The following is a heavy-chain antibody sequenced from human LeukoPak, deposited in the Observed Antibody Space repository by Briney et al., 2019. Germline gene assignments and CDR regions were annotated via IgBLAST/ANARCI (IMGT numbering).Heavy chain of an antibody. J-gene: IGHJ6*02. Sequence: EASVKVSCKASGYTFTGYYMHWVRQAPGQGLEWMGWINPNSGGTNYAQKFQGWVTMTRDTSISTAYMELSRLRSDDTAVYYCATRISAAAGTITPGSYYYYYGMDVWGQGTTVTVSS. CDR1: GYTFTGYY. D-gene: IGHD6-13*01. V-gene: IGHV1-2*04. CDR3: ATRISAAAGTITPGSYYYYYGMDV. CDR2: INPNSGGT.